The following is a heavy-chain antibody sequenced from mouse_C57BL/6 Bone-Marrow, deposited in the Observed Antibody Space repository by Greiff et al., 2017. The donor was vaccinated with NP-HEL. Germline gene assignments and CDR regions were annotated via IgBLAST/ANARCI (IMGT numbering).Heavy chain of an antibody. V-gene: IGHV1-15*01. D-gene: IGHD2-1*01. CDR3: TRRGGNYGEDAMDY. CDR1: GYTFTDYE. J-gene: IGHJ4*01. Sequence: VKLQQSGAELVRPGASVTLSCKASGYTFTDYEMHWVKQTPVHGLEWIGAIDPETGGTAYNQKFKGKAILTADKSSSTAYMELRSLTSEDSAVYYCTRRGGNYGEDAMDYWGQGTSVTVSS. CDR2: IDPETGGT.